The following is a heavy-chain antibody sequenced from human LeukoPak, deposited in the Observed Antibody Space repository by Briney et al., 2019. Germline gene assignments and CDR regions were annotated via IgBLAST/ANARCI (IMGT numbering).Heavy chain of an antibody. J-gene: IGHJ4*02. V-gene: IGHV1-3*01. CDR1: GYIFTKYV. Sequence: ASVKVSCKASGYIFTKYVVHWARQAPGQRPEWMGWIKAGNGDTKYSQNFQDRLTITRDTSASTVYMKLSSLTSEDTALYYCARDDCGDTCYPGGYWGQGTLVTVSS. CDR3: ARDDCGDTCYPGGY. CDR2: IKAGNGDT. D-gene: IGHD2-21*01.